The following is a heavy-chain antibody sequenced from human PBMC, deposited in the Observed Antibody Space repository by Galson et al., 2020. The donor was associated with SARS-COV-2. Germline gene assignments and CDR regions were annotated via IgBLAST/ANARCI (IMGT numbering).Heavy chain of an antibody. D-gene: IGHD3-3*01. CDR3: AKDNDVWTGLCVCDR. Sequence: GGSLRLSCAASGFTFSNSGMHWVRQAPGTGLEWVAFIRYDGNNKYYVDSVKGRFTISRDNSKNTLYLLMSSLRREDTAVYYCAKDNDVWTGLCVCDRWGQGTPVTVSS. V-gene: IGHV3-30*02. CDR2: IRYDGNNK. CDR1: GFTFSNSG. J-gene: IGHJ3*02.